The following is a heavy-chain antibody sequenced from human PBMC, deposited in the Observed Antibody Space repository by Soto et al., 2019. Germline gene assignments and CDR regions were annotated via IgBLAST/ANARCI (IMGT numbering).Heavy chain of an antibody. J-gene: IGHJ4*02. CDR3: ARLVVAGITYCFDS. CDR1: GFSLSSSGVG. V-gene: IGHV2-5*02. D-gene: IGHD2-15*01. Sequence: QITLKESGPTLVKPTQPLTLTCTFSGFSLSSSGVGVGWIRQPPGKALEWLTFIYWDDDKRYSPSLKSRLTITKDTSKNQVVLTLTNMDPVDTATYYCARLVVAGITYCFDSWGQGTLLTVSS. CDR2: IYWDDDK.